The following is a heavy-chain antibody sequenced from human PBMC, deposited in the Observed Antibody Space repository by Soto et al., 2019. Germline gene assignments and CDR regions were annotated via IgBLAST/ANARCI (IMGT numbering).Heavy chain of an antibody. J-gene: IGHJ5*02. V-gene: IGHV4-34*01. CDR1: GGSFSGYY. Sequence: SETLSLTCAVYGGSFSGYYWSWIRQPPGKGLEWIGEINHSGSTNYNPSLKSRVTISEDTSKNQFSLKLSSVTAADTAVYYCARGTGTTSSTWFDPWGQGTLVTVSS. CDR3: ARGTGTTSSTWFDP. D-gene: IGHD1-7*01. CDR2: INHSGST.